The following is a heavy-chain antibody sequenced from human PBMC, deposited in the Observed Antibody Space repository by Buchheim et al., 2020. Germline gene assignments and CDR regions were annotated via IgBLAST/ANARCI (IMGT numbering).Heavy chain of an antibody. CDR3: ASSKGIAARDYYYYGMDV. Sequence: QVQLVESGGGVVQPGTSLRLSCAASGFTFSSYGMHWVRQAPGKGLEWVGMIYHDGSTKYYADSVKGRFTISRDNAKNSLYLQMNSLRAEDTAVYYCASSKGIAARDYYYYGMDVWGQGTT. CDR1: GFTFSSYG. CDR2: IYHDGSTK. V-gene: IGHV3-33*03. D-gene: IGHD6-6*01. J-gene: IGHJ6*02.